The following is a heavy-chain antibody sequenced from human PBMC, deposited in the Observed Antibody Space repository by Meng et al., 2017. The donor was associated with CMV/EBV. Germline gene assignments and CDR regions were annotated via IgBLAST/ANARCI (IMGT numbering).Heavy chain of an antibody. Sequence: SAYPFTSYGISWVRHAPGQGLGWMGLISAYHGNTNYAQKLQGSVTMTTDTSTSTAYMELRSLRSDDTAVYYCARDANGYPRGTWYFDLWGRGTLVTVSS. J-gene: IGHJ2*01. CDR2: ISAYHGNT. D-gene: IGHD5-18*01. CDR1: AYPFTSYG. CDR3: ARDANGYPRGTWYFDL. V-gene: IGHV1-18*01.